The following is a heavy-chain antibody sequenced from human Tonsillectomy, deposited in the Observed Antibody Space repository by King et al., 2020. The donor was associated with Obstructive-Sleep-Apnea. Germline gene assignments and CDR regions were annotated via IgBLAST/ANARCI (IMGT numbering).Heavy chain of an antibody. Sequence: VQLQESGPGLVKPSETLSLTCTVSGGSISNYYWSWIRQPPGKGLEWIGYMYYSGNTNFNPSLKRRVTISANTSKIQFSLSRSSVTAADTAVYYCARHRGVEDYGGYGDYFDYWGQGTLVTVSS. J-gene: IGHJ4*02. CDR1: GGSISNYY. CDR3: ARHRGVEDYGGYGDYFDY. CDR2: MYYSGNT. D-gene: IGHD5-12*01. V-gene: IGHV4-59*08.